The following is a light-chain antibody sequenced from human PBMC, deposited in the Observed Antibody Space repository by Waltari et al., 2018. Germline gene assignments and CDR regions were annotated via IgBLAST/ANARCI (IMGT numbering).Light chain of an antibody. CDR1: TSNIGSNT. J-gene: IGLJ2*01. Sequence: QSVLTQSPSASGTPGQRVTISCSGGTSNIGSNTVKWYQQCPGTAPKLLINTENHRPSGFPARFSGTRSGTSASLAISGLQAEDEADYFCAAWDDKLDCPVFGGGTRLTVL. CDR2: TEN. CDR3: AAWDDKLDCPV. V-gene: IGLV1-44*01.